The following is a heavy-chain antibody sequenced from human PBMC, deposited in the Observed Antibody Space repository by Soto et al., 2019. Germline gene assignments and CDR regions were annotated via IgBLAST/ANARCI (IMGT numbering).Heavy chain of an antibody. J-gene: IGHJ4*02. V-gene: IGHV2-5*02. Sequence: SGPTLVNPTQTLTLTCTFSGFSLSTSGVGVGWIRQPPGKALEWLALIYWDDDKRYSPSLKSRPTITKDTSKSQVVLTMTNMDPVDTATYYCAHFYSRGWYPGPFDYWGLGTLVTVSS. CDR1: GFSLSTSGVG. CDR3: AHFYSRGWYPGPFDY. CDR2: IYWDDDK. D-gene: IGHD6-19*01.